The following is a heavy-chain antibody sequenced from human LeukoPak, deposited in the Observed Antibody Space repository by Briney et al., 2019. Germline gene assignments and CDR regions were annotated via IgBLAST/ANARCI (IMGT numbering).Heavy chain of an antibody. Sequence: PSETLSLTCTVSGGSISSYYWSWIRQPPGEGLEWIGYIYYSGSTNYNPSLKSRVTISVDTSKNQFSLKLSSVTAADTAVYYCAREGDHVWGSYRLHYFDYWGQGTLVTVSS. D-gene: IGHD3-16*02. CDR3: AREGDHVWGSYRLHYFDY. CDR2: IYYSGST. V-gene: IGHV4-59*01. J-gene: IGHJ4*02. CDR1: GGSISSYY.